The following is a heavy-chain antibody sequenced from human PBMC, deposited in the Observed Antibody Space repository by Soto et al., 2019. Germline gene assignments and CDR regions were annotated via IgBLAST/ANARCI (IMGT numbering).Heavy chain of an antibody. CDR1: GVTFSSYA. CDR3: ATCRTGTTWYAFDI. Sequence: QVQLVQSGAEVKKPGSSVKVSCKASGVTFSSYAISWVRQAPGQGLEWMGGIIPIFGTANYAQKFPGRVTITADESTSTAYMELISLRSEDTAVYYCATCRTGTTWYAFDIWGQGTMVTVSS. D-gene: IGHD1-7*01. J-gene: IGHJ3*02. CDR2: IIPIFGTA. V-gene: IGHV1-69*01.